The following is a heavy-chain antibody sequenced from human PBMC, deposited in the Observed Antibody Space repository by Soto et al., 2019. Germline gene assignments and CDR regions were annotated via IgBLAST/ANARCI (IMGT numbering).Heavy chain of an antibody. J-gene: IGHJ3*02. CDR3: ARQESSSWYGGDAFDI. D-gene: IGHD6-13*01. CDR1: GYSFTSYW. Sequence: GESLKISCKGSGYSFTSYWIGWVRQMPGKGLEWMGIIYPGDSDTRYSPSFQGQVTISADKSISTAYLQWSSLKASDTAMYYCARQESSSWYGGDAFDIWGQGTMVTVSS. CDR2: IYPGDSDT. V-gene: IGHV5-51*01.